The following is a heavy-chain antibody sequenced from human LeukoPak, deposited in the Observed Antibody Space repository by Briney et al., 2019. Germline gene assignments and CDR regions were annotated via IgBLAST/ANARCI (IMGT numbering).Heavy chain of an antibody. D-gene: IGHD3-22*01. J-gene: IGHJ6*03. CDR3: ARDRAGYYYDSSGDTSYYYYMDV. Sequence: SETLSLTCTVSGGSISSYYWSWIRQPPGKGLEWIGYIYYSGSTNYNPSLKSRVTISVDTSKNQFSLKLSSVTAADTAVYYCARDRAGYYYDSSGDTSYYYYMDVWGKGTTVTISS. CDR1: GGSISSYY. V-gene: IGHV4-59*01. CDR2: IYYSGST.